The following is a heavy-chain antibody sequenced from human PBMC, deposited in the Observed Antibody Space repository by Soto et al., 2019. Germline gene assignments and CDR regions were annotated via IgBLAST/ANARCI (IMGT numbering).Heavy chain of an antibody. Sequence: GESLKISCKGSGYSFTSYWISWVRQMPGKGLEWMGRIDPSDSYTNYSPSFQGHVTISADKSISTAYLQWSSLKASDTAMYYCASTLSYYYGMDVWGQGTTVTVYS. CDR1: GYSFTSYW. CDR2: IDPSDSYT. J-gene: IGHJ6*02. V-gene: IGHV5-10-1*01. CDR3: ASTLSYYYGMDV.